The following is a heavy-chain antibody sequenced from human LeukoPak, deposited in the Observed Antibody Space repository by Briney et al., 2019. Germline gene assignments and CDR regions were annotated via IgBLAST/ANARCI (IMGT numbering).Heavy chain of an antibody. Sequence: PGGSLRLSCSGSGLKFSDYGLSWVRQAPGKGLEWVSGINWDGDNTAYADSVKVRFIISRDNAEHTLYLQMDSLRAEETTVYYGARELIATWHSLPYWGRGTLVTVS. D-gene: IGHD2-15*01. V-gene: IGHV3-20*04. CDR3: ARELIATWHSLPY. J-gene: IGHJ4*02. CDR1: GLKFSDYG. CDR2: INWDGDNT.